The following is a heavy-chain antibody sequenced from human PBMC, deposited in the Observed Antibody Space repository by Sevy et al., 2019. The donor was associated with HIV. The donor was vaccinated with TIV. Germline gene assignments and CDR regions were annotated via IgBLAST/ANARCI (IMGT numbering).Heavy chain of an antibody. J-gene: IGHJ4*01. CDR1: GFTFSIYY. CDR3: ARYGGYIDH. CDR2: IKSDGSDK. V-gene: IGHV3-7*01. D-gene: IGHD2-15*01. Sequence: GGSLRLSCAASGFTFSIYYMTWARQAPGKGVEWVANIKSDGSDKYYVDSVKGRFTISRDNAKNSLYLQMNSLTAEETAVYYCARYGGYIDHWGHGTLVTVSS.